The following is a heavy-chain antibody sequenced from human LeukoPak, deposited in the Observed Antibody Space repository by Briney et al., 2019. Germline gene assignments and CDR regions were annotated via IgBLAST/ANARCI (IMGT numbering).Heavy chain of an antibody. D-gene: IGHD4-17*01. CDR3: ARHPGNDFGDYETD. CDR1: GGYISNNY. J-gene: IGHJ4*02. CDR2: ICYSGST. Sequence: PSETLSLTCTVSGGYISNNYWSWIRQPPGKGLEWIGYICYSGSTNYNPSLKSRVTISVDTSKNQFSLKLSSVTATDTAVYYCARHPGNDFGDYETDWGQGTLVTVSS. V-gene: IGHV4-59*08.